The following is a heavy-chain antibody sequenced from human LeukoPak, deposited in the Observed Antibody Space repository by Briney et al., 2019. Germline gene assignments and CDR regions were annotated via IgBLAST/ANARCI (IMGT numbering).Heavy chain of an antibody. J-gene: IGHJ3*02. Sequence: SETLSLTCTVSGGSVSIYFWSWIRQPPGKGREWIGYIYYSGSTDYNPSCKRRVTISVATSKSQFSLKLSSVTTADTAVYYCAGRLWRRDGYNLSAFDIWGQGTMVTVSS. CDR1: GGSVSIYF. CDR2: IYYSGST. CDR3: AGRLWRRDGYNLSAFDI. D-gene: IGHD5-24*01. V-gene: IGHV4-59*02.